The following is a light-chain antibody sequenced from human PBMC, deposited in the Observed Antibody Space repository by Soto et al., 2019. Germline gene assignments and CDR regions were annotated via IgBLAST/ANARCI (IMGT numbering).Light chain of an antibody. J-gene: IGLJ2*01. Sequence: SALTQPPSVSGSPGQSVTISCTGTSSDVGTYNHVSWYQQPPGTAPKLMIYDVSNRPSGVPDRFSGSKSGNTASLTISGLQAEDEAEYYCSSYTGSSPLVVFGGGTKLTVL. CDR1: SSDVGTYNH. CDR3: SSYTGSSPLVV. CDR2: DVS. V-gene: IGLV2-18*02.